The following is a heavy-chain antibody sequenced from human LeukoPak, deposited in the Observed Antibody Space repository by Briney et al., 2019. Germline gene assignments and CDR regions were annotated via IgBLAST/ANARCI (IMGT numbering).Heavy chain of an antibody. CDR2: TYPGDSDT. V-gene: IGHV5-51*01. D-gene: IGHD6-13*01. J-gene: IGHJ6*03. CDR1: GYSFTSYR. CDR3: ARAASSSWYGGVYHYYYMDI. Sequence: GESLKISCKGSGYSFTSYRIGWVRQMPGKGLEWMGITYPGDSDTTYSPSFQGQVTISADKSINTAYLQWRSLKASDTATYYCARAASSSWYGGVYHYYYMDIWGKGTTVTVSS.